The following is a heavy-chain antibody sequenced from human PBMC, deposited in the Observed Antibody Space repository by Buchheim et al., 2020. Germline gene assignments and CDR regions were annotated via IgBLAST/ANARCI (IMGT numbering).Heavy chain of an antibody. CDR1: GGTFSSYA. CDR3: ARDMRGYDFWYQNWFDP. J-gene: IGHJ5*02. D-gene: IGHD3-3*01. V-gene: IGHV1-69*06. Sequence: QVQLVQSGAEVKKPGSSVKVSCKASGGTFSSYAISWVRQAPGQGLEWMGGIIPIFGTANYAQKFQGRVTITADKSTSTAYMKLSSLRSEDTAVYYCARDMRGYDFWYQNWFDPWGQGTL. CDR2: IIPIFGTA.